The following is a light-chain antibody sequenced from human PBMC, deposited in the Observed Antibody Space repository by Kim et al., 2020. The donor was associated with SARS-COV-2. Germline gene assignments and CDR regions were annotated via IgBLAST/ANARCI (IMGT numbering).Light chain of an antibody. CDR1: QSVSSY. CDR2: GAS. J-gene: IGKJ4*01. CDR3: QQYNNWPLT. V-gene: IGKV3-15*01. Sequence: SVCPGKSATLSFRASQSVSSYLAGSQQKPGQAPGLLIYGASTRATGVPARFSGSGSGTEFTLTISSLQSEDFAVYYCQQYNNWPLTFGGGTKLEI.